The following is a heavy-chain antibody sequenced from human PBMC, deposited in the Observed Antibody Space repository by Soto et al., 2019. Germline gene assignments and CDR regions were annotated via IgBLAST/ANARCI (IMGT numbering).Heavy chain of an antibody. CDR3: PKYMPSKLVGGLTDH. Sequence: PGGSLRLSCAASRFFFGDYAFHWVRQAPGKGLEWVAGITSRGTDIAYADSVKGRFIISRDNAMNVLHLHMNSLRPEDTAVYYCPKYMPSKLVGGLTDHWGQGTQVTVSS. CDR1: RFFFGDYA. J-gene: IGHJ4*02. D-gene: IGHD3-16*01. CDR2: ITSRGTDI. V-gene: IGHV3-9*01.